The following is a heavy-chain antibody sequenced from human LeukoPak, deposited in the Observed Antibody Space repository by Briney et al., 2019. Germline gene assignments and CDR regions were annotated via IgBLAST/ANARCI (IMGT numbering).Heavy chain of an antibody. CDR2: IYNTVDI. CDR1: GDSIIGYY. J-gene: IGHJ4*01. V-gene: IGHV4-59*01. D-gene: IGHD3-22*01. CDR3: ARRRYYDSTGYNPTYYFDY. Sequence: SETLSLTCTVSGDSIIGYYWSWIRQSPGKRLEWIGYIYNTVDITYNPSLESRVTISLDMSNKQFSLRLSSVTAADTAVYYCARRRYYDSTGYNPTYYFDYWGQGILVTVSS.